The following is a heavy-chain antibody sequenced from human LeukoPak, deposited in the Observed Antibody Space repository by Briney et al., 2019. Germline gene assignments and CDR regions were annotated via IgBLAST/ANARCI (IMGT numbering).Heavy chain of an antibody. D-gene: IGHD2-21*01. Sequence: SETLSLTCTVSGVSMSAYQWSWVRQSPEKGLEWIGCINTKGETSYNPPLKSRVTTSVDTPKQQFSLRLTSVTAADTAVYYCATSNDAKIAPFDHWGQGAPVTVSS. CDR3: ATSNDAKIAPFDH. V-gene: IGHV4-4*09. CDR1: GVSMSAYQ. J-gene: IGHJ4*02. CDR2: INTKGET.